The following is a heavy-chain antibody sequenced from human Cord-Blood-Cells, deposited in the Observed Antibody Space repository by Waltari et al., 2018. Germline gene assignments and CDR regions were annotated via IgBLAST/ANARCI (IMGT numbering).Heavy chain of an antibody. V-gene: IGHV4-34*01. J-gene: IGHJ4*02. D-gene: IGHD1-1*01. CDR2: INHSGST. Sequence: QVQLQQWGAGLLKPSETLSLTCAVYGGSFSGSYCSWIRQPPGKGLEWIGEINHSGSTNYNPSLKSRVTISVDTSKNQFSLKLSSVTAADTAVYYCARGREGGQLSLDYWGQGTLVTVSS. CDR3: ARGREGGQLSLDY. CDR1: GGSFSGSY.